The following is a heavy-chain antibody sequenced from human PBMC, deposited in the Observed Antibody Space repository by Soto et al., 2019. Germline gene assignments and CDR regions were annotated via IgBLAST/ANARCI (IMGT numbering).Heavy chain of an antibody. CDR2: IDWDDDK. J-gene: IGHJ6*03. Sequence: SGPTLVKPTQTLTLTCTFSGFSLSTSGMCVSWIRQPPGKALEWLARIDWDDDKYYSTSLKTRLTISKDTSKNQVVLTMTNMDPVDTATYYCARMARLSGRNPHDYSNYGGAYYYYYYYMDVWGKGTTVTVSS. V-gene: IGHV2-70*11. CDR3: ARMARLSGRNPHDYSNYGGAYYYYYYYMDV. CDR1: GFSLSTSGMC. D-gene: IGHD4-4*01.